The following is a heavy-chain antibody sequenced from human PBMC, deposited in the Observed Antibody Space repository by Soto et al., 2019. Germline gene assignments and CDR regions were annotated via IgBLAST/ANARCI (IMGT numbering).Heavy chain of an antibody. D-gene: IGHD2-15*01. CDR1: GYTFTSYG. J-gene: IGHJ5*02. CDR3: TRAPLRCSGGSCYSADA. CDR2: ISAYNGNT. Sequence: GASVKVSCRASGYTFTSYGISWVRQAPGQGLEWMGWISAYNGNTNYAQKLQGRVTMTTDTSTSTAYMELRSLRSDDTAVYYCTRAPLRCSGGSCYSADAWGQGTLVTVSS. V-gene: IGHV1-18*01.